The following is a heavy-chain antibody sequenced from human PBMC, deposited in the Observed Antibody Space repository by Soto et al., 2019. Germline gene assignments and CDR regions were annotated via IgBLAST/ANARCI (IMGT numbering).Heavy chain of an antibody. D-gene: IGHD1-26*01. J-gene: IGHJ6*03. Sequence: SETLSLTCAVYGGSFSGYDWSWIRQPPGKGLEWIGEINHSGSTNYNPSLKSRVTISVDTSKNQFSLKLSSVTAADTAVYYCARGHRNREYYYYYMDVWGKGTTLTVSS. CDR1: GGSFSGYD. CDR3: ARGHRNREYYYYYMDV. V-gene: IGHV4-34*01. CDR2: INHSGST.